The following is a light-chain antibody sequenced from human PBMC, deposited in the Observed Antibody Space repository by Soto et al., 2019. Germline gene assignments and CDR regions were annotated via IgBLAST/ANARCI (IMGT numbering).Light chain of an antibody. CDR3: QHTTDFT. V-gene: IGKV1-5*01. CDR1: SSKW. Sequence: DIQMTQSPATLAASVGDTVTMTCRSSSKWLAWYQKKPGKAPKLLIYDGSNLERGVPPRFRGSTSGAESPLTITGVQPDDLGTYYCQHTTDFTFGQGTK. J-gene: IGKJ2*01. CDR2: DGS.